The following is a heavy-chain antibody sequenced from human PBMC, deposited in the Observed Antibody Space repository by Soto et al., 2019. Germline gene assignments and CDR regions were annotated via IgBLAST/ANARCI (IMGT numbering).Heavy chain of an antibody. CDR1: GFTFSSYG. V-gene: IGHV3-30*18. J-gene: IGHJ6*02. Sequence: GGSLRLSCAASGFTFSSYGMHWVRQAPGKGLEWVAVISYDGSNKYYADSVKGRFTISRDNSKNTLCLQMNSLRAEDTAVYYCAKDLGYCSSTSCPRGYYYYYGMDVWGQGTTVTVSS. D-gene: IGHD2-2*01. CDR3: AKDLGYCSSTSCPRGYYYYYGMDV. CDR2: ISYDGSNK.